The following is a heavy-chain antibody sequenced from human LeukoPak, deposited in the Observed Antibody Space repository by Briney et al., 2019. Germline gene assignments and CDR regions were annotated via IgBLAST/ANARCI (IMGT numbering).Heavy chain of an antibody. J-gene: IGHJ4*02. Sequence: GGSLRLSCAASGFTFDDYAMHWVRQAPGKGLEWVSHINSDGSSTSYADSVKGRFTISGDNAKNTLYLQMNSLRAEDTAVYYCARDSSGDTPMKYWGQGTLVTVSS. D-gene: IGHD2-15*01. CDR3: ARDSSGDTPMKY. V-gene: IGHV3-74*01. CDR1: GFTFDDYA. CDR2: INSDGSST.